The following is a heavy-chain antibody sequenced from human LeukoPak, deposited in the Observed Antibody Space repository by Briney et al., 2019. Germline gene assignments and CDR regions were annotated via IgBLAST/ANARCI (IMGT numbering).Heavy chain of an antibody. CDR3: AREGNSGSYYNPIDY. D-gene: IGHD1-26*01. J-gene: IGHJ4*02. CDR2: INHSGST. Sequence: SETLSLTCAVYGGSFSGYYWSWIRQPPGKGLEWIGEINHSGSTNYNPPLKSRVTISVDTSKNQFSLKLSSVTAADTAVYYCAREGNSGSYYNPIDYWGQGTLVTVSS. V-gene: IGHV4-34*01. CDR1: GGSFSGYY.